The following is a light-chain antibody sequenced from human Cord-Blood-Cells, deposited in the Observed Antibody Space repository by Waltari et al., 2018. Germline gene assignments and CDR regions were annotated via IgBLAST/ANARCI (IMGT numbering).Light chain of an antibody. CDR1: SSAARGFHY. CDR2: DVS. Sequence: QSALNQPASVSGSPGQSIPISHTGTSSAARGFHYIPWYQHHPGKAPKLMIYDVSKRPSGVSNRFSGSKSGNTASLTISGLQAEDEADYYCSSYTSSSTLYVFGTGTKVTVL. CDR3: SSYTSSSTLYV. J-gene: IGLJ1*01. V-gene: IGLV2-14*03.